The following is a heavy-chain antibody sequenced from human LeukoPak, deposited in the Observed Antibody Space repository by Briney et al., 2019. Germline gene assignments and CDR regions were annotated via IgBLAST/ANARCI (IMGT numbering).Heavy chain of an antibody. Sequence: PSETLSLTCVVSGASVSTSHWNWIRQLPGKGLEWICCLSYTGKTDYNPSLASRVTVSLGTSKNQVSLRLRSVTAAGTAAYYCSEGYFEPFDHWGQGTLVTVSS. J-gene: IGHJ4*02. CDR2: LSYTGKT. D-gene: IGHD2/OR15-2a*01. CDR3: SEGYFEPFDH. V-gene: IGHV4-59*02. CDR1: GASVSTSH.